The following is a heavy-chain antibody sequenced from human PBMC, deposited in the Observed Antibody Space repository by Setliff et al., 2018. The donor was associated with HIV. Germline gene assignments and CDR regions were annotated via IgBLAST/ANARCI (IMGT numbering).Heavy chain of an antibody. Sequence: GGSLRLSCAASGFTFSGSPLHWVRQASGKGLEWVGRIKSRVDGETTAYAAPLKGRFTISRDDSKNTLYLQMDSLSTEDTAVYYCILLGMHGALNIWGQGTMVTVSS. D-gene: IGHD7-27*01. CDR3: ILLGMHGALNI. J-gene: IGHJ3*02. V-gene: IGHV3-15*01. CDR2: IKSRVDGETT. CDR1: GFTFSGSP.